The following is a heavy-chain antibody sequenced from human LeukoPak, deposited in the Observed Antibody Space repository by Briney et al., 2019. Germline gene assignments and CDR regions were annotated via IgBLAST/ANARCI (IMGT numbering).Heavy chain of an antibody. Sequence: GGSLGLSCAASGFTFSSYGMHWVRQAPGKGLEWVAVISNDGSDKYYADSVKGRFIISRDNSKNTLYLQMNSLRAEDTAVFYCAKGRWDTQMSFLYDYWGQGTLVTVSS. CDR2: ISNDGSDK. J-gene: IGHJ4*02. CDR1: GFTFSSYG. V-gene: IGHV3-30*18. CDR3: AKGRWDTQMSFLYDY. D-gene: IGHD1-26*01.